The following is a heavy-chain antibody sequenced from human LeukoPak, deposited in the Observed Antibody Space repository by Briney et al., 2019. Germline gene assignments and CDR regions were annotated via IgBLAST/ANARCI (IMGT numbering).Heavy chain of an antibody. CDR3: ARHVSPYDYVWGSYRPYYFDF. CDR2: IYYSGST. D-gene: IGHD3-16*02. J-gene: IGHJ4*02. V-gene: IGHV4-39*01. CDR1: GGSIGSSSYY. Sequence: SETLSLTCIVSGGSIGSSSYYGAWLRQPPGQGLEWLRSIYYSGSTYYNPSLKSRVTISVDTSKTQFSLKLSSVTAADTAVYFCARHVSPYDYVWGSYRPYYFDFWGQGTLVTVSS.